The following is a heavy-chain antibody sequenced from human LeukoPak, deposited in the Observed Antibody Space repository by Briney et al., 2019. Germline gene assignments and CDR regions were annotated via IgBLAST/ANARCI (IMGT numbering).Heavy chain of an antibody. D-gene: IGHD4-17*01. J-gene: IGHJ4*02. CDR1: GGSISSGGYY. Sequence: PSETLSLTCTVSGGSISSGGYYWSWIRQPPGKGLEWIGYIYHSGSTYYNPSLKSRVTISVDTSKNQFSLKLSSVTAADTAVYYCARLGGTVTTNYWGQGTLVTVSS. CDR2: IYHSGST. V-gene: IGHV4-30-2*01. CDR3: ARLGGTVTTNY.